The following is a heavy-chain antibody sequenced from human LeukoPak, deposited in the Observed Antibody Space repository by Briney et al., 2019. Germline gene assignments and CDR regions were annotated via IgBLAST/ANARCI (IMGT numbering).Heavy chain of an antibody. V-gene: IGHV3-30*04. Sequence: GGSLRLSCAASGFTFSSCAMHWVRQAPGKGLEWVAVISYDGGNKYYADSVKGRFTISRDNSKNTLYLQMNSLRAEDTAVYYCARDWGASGSYFVDCWGQGTLVTVSS. CDR3: ARDWGASGSYFVDC. D-gene: IGHD3-10*01. CDR2: ISYDGGNK. CDR1: GFTFSSCA. J-gene: IGHJ4*02.